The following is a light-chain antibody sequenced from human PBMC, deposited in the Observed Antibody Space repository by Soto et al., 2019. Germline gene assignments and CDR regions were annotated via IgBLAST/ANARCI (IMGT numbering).Light chain of an antibody. CDR2: DVS. J-gene: IGLJ3*02. V-gene: IGLV2-14*03. CDR1: SSDIGGYNY. CDR3: SSYGASTTL. Sequence: QSALTQPASVSGSPGQSITISCTGSSSDIGGYNYLSWYQQHPGKAPQLMIYDVSYRPSGISDRFSGSNTGNTASLTISGLQPRDESDYYCSSYGASTTLFGGGTKLTVL.